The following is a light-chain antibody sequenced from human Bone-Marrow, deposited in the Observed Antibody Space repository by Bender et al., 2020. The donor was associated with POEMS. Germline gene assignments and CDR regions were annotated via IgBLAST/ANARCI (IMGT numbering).Light chain of an antibody. CDR1: SSDIGTYKY. J-gene: IGLJ1*01. V-gene: IGLV2-14*03. Sequence: QSALTQPASVSGSPGQSITISCTGTSSDIGTYKYVSWYQQHPGKAPKLIIYDVSNRPSGVSNRFSASKSGNTASLTISGLQAEDEADYYCCSYTTGTTFVFGTGTMVTVL. CDR2: DVS. CDR3: CSYTTGTTFV.